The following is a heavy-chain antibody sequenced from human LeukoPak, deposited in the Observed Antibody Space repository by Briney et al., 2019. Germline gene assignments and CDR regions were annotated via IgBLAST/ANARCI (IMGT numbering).Heavy chain of an antibody. CDR3: AKDTTPQYQLLFFGYFDY. J-gene: IGHJ4*02. D-gene: IGHD2-2*01. CDR2: ISGSGGST. V-gene: IGHV3-23*01. CDR1: GFTFSSYA. Sequence: GGSLRLSCAASGFTFSSYAMSWVRQAPGKGLEWVSAISGSGGSTYYADSVKGRFTISRDNSKNTLYLQMNSLRAEDTAVYYCAKDTTPQYQLLFFGYFDYWGQGTLVTVSS.